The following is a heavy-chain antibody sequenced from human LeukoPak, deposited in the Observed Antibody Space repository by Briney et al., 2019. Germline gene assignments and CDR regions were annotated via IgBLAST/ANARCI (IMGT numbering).Heavy chain of an antibody. CDR3: ARRAITMIVGVAFDI. CDR2: IYYSGAT. CDR1: GGSISTYY. D-gene: IGHD3-22*01. J-gene: IGHJ3*02. V-gene: IGHV4-59*01. Sequence: PSETLSLTCTVSGGSISTYYWSWIRQPPGKGLEWIGYIYYSGATNYNPSLKSRVTILVDTSKNQFSLKLSSVTAADTAVYYCARRAITMIVGVAFDIWGQGTMVTVSS.